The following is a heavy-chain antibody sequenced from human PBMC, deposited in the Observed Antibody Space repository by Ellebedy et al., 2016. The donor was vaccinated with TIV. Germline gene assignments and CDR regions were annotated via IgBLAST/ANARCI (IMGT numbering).Heavy chain of an antibody. Sequence: GESLKISCAASGLSLSNSFMSWIRQAPGKGLEWVSTLTADGRSTYFADSVKGRFTISRDNSKNTVYLQMNSLRSEDTAVYYCRPGHYSDAWGQGTLVTVSS. CDR1: GLSLSNSF. V-gene: IGHV3-23*01. CDR2: LTADGRST. J-gene: IGHJ4*02. CDR3: RPGHYSDA.